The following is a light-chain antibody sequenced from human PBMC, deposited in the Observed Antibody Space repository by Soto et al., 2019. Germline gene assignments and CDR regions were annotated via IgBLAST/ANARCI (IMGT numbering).Light chain of an antibody. V-gene: IGLV2-14*01. CDR3: TSYTGSSTLV. Sequence: QSALTQPASVSGSPGQSIAISCTGTISDVGGYNFVSWYQRRPGEAPNLIIYHVSNRPSGVSNRFSGSKSGNTASLTISGLQAEDEADYYCTSYTGSSTLVFGGGTKLTVL. J-gene: IGLJ2*01. CDR2: HVS. CDR1: ISDVGGYNF.